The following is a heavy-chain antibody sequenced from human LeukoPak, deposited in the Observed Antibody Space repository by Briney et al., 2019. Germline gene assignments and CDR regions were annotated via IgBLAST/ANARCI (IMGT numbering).Heavy chain of an antibody. D-gene: IGHD3-9*01. CDR1: GFTFSSYS. J-gene: IGHJ4*02. Sequence: GGSLRLSCAASGFTFSSYSMNWVRQAPGKGLEWVAVIWYDGSNKYYADSVKGRFTISRDNSKNTLYLQMNSLRAEDTAVYYCAREHDVLRYFDWLLYPDYWGQGTLVTVSS. CDR2: IWYDGSNK. V-gene: IGHV3-33*08. CDR3: AREHDVLRYFDWLLYPDY.